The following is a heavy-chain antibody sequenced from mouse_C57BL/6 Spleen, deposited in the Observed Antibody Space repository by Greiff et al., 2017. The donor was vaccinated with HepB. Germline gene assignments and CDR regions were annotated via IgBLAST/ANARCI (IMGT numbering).Heavy chain of an antibody. J-gene: IGHJ2*01. CDR2: ISDGGSYT. D-gene: IGHD1-1*01. V-gene: IGHV5-4*01. CDR1: GFTFSSYA. CDR3: ARSRSSPLDY. Sequence: VQLKESGGGLVKPGGSLKLSCAASGFTFSSYAMSWVRQTPEKRLEWVATISDGGSYTYYPDNVKGRFTISRDNAKNNLYLQMSHLKSEDTAMYYCARSRSSPLDYWGQGTTLTVSS.